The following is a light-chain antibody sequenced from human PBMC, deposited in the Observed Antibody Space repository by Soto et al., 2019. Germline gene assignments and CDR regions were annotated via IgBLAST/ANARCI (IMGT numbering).Light chain of an antibody. J-gene: IGKJ2*01. CDR2: EAS. CDR1: QSISSY. CDR3: QQSYSAPYT. Sequence: DIQMTQSPSSLSASVGDRVTITCRASQSISSYLNWYQQKPGKAPKLLIYEASSLQSGVPSRFSGSGSGTDFTFTISSLQPEDFATFYCQQSYSAPYTFGQGTKLEIK. V-gene: IGKV1-39*01.